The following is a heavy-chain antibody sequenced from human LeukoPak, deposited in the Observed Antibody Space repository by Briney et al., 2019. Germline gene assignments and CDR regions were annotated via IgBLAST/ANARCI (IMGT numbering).Heavy chain of an antibody. CDR1: GFTFTSSA. V-gene: IGHV1-58*01. D-gene: IGHD2-15*01. J-gene: IGHJ3*02. CDR3: AAITRPPTSGYCSGGSCDAFDI. CDR2: IVVGSGNT. Sequence: SVKVSCKASGFTFTSSAVQWVRQARRQRLEWIGWIVVGSGNTNYAQKFQERVTITRDMSTSTAYMELSSLRSEDTAVYYCAAITRPPTSGYCSGGSCDAFDIWGQGPMVTVSS.